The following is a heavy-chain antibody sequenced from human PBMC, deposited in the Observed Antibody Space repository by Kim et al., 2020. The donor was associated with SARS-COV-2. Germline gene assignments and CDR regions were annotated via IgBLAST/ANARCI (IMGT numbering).Heavy chain of an antibody. CDR3: ARGAVYDYVWGSYRHAPYYFDY. CDR2: INHSGST. CDR1: GGSFSGYY. Sequence: SETLSLTCAVYGGSFSGYYWSWIRQPPGKGLEWIGEINHSGSTNYNPSLKSRVTISVDTSKNQFSLKLSSVTAADTAVYYCARGAVYDYVWGSYRHAPYYFDYWGQGTLVTVSS. V-gene: IGHV4-34*01. J-gene: IGHJ4*02. D-gene: IGHD3-16*02.